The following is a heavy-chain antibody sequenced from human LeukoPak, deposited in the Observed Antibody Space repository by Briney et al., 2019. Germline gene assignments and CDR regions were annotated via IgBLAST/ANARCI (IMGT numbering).Heavy chain of an antibody. Sequence: GGSLRLSCSASGLTFTNAWMNWVRQAPGEGLDWVGRIASKTDGGATDYAAPVKGRFTISRDDSKNTLNLQMSSLKTEDTAVYYCTTGIRGDWGQGTLVTVSS. V-gene: IGHV3-15*07. D-gene: IGHD3-10*01. CDR2: IASKTDGGAT. CDR3: TTGIRGD. J-gene: IGHJ4*02. CDR1: GLTFTNAW.